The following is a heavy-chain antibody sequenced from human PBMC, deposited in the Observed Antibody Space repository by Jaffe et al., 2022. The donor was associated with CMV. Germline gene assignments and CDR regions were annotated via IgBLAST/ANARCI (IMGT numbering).Heavy chain of an antibody. Sequence: EVQLVESGGGLVQPGGSLRLSCAASGFTFSSYAMSWVRQAPGKGLEWVSAISGSGGSTYYADSVKGRFTISRDNSKNTLYLQMNSLRAEDTAVYYCAKALCSGGSCYSYYYYYYMDVWGKGTTVTVSS. CDR2: ISGSGGST. CDR3: AKALCSGGSCYSYYYYYYMDV. D-gene: IGHD2-15*01. V-gene: IGHV3-23*04. CDR1: GFTFSSYA. J-gene: IGHJ6*03.